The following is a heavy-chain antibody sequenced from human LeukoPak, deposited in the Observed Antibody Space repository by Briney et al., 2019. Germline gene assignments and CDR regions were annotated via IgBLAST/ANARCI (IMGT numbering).Heavy chain of an antibody. D-gene: IGHD2-2*01. V-gene: IGHV3-64*01. CDR2: ISSNGGST. Sequence: PGGSLRLSCAASGFTVSSLAMHWVRQAPGKGLEYVSAISSNGGSTYYANSVKGRFTISRDNSKNTLYLQMGSLRAEDMAVYYCARVYSSSPYYYMDVWGKGTTVTVSS. J-gene: IGHJ6*03. CDR3: ARVYSSSPYYYMDV. CDR1: GFTVSSLA.